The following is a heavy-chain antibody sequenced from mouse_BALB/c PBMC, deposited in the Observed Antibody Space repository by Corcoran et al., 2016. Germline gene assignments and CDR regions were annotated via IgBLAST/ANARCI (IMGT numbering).Heavy chain of an antibody. D-gene: IGHD1-1*01. CDR1: GYTFTDYN. V-gene: IGHV1-18*01. CDR3: ARRDYFGSNPFDY. J-gene: IGHJ2*01. Sequence: EVLLQQSGPELVKPGASVKIPCKASGYTFTDYNMDWVKQSHGKSLEWIGDINPNNGGTIYNQKFKGKATLTVDKSSSTAYMELRSLTSEDTAVYYCARRDYFGSNPFDYWGQGTTLTVSS. CDR2: INPNNGGT.